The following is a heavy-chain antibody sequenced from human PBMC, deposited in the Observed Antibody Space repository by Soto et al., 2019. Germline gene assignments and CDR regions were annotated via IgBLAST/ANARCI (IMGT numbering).Heavy chain of an antibody. D-gene: IGHD2-2*01. CDR3: ARVVGGDYYGMDV. CDR2: IYHSGST. J-gene: IGHJ6*02. CDR1: GGSLSSSNW. V-gene: IGHV4-4*02. Sequence: QVQLQESGPGLVKPSGTLSLTCAVSGGSLSSSNWWSWVRPPPGKGLEWIGEIYHSGSTNYNPSLKSRVTILEDKPKNQRARKLSSVTAADTAVYYCARVVGGDYYGMDVWGQGTTVTVSS.